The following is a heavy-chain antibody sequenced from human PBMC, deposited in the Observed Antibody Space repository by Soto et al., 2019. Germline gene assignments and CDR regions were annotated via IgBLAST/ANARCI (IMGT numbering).Heavy chain of an antibody. V-gene: IGHV1-2*02. CDR1: GYTFTDYY. Sequence: GASVKVSCKASGYTFTDYYIYWLPQAPGHGLEWMGWINPNSGATNYAHNFQGRVTMTRDTSIRAAYMELSRLSSDDTAVYYCAKDQGGYMVSGMDVWGQGTTVTVSS. D-gene: IGHD2-2*02. J-gene: IGHJ6*02. CDR2: INPNSGAT. CDR3: AKDQGGYMVSGMDV.